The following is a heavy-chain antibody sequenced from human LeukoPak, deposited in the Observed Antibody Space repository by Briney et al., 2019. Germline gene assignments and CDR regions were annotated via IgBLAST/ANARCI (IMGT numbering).Heavy chain of an antibody. CDR3: ARDYASDY. D-gene: IGHD3-10*01. CDR1: GFTFSSYV. J-gene: IGHJ4*02. V-gene: IGHV3-23*01. CDR2: ISGSDGST. Sequence: GGSLRLSCAASGFTFSSYVMSWVRQAPGKGLEWVSAISGSDGSTWYADSVKGRFTVSRDNSKNTLYLQMNSLRAEDTAVYYCARDYASDYWGQGTLVTVSS.